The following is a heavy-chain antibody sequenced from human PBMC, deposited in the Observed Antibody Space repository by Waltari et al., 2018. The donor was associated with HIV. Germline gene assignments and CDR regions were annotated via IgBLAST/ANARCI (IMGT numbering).Heavy chain of an antibody. CDR3: ARVRYSGDYGHFDS. D-gene: IGHD4-17*01. J-gene: IGHJ4*02. CDR2: IYHSGST. CDR1: GGTISSSKW. Sequence: QVQPQESGPGLVRPSGTRSLTCAVSGGTISSSKWWRWVRQPPGQGLEWIWEIYHSGSTTNYLFSQSRFTLSIAKSKKPFALSPTSVTVADTAMYYFARVRYSGDYGHFDSWGRATLVIVSS. V-gene: IGHV4-4*02.